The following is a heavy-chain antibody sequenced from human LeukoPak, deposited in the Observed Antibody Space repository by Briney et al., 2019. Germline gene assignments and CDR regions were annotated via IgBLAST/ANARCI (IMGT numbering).Heavy chain of an antibody. CDR3: ARVGWHYDILTGYGCFDP. CDR1: GGTFSSYA. Sequence: SVTVSCKASGGTFSSYAISWVRQAPGQGLEWMGGIIPIFGTANYAQTFQGRVTITTDESTSTAYMELSSLRSDDTAVYYCARVGWHYDILTGYGCFDPWGQGTLVTVSS. D-gene: IGHD3-9*01. J-gene: IGHJ5*02. V-gene: IGHV1-69*05. CDR2: IIPIFGTA.